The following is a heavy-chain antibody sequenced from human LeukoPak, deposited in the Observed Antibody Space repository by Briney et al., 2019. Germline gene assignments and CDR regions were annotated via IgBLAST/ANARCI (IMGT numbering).Heavy chain of an antibody. Sequence: GGSLRLSCAASGFAFSTYSMGWVRQAPGKGLEWVSSMSGGSDYIYYADSVKGRFIMSRDNAKNSLYLQMNSLRAEDTALYYCARGGRYCSGGTCYGTFDIWGQGTTVIVSS. J-gene: IGHJ3*02. CDR2: MSGGSDYI. CDR3: ARGGRYCSGGTCYGTFDI. CDR1: GFAFSTYS. V-gene: IGHV3-21*04. D-gene: IGHD2-15*01.